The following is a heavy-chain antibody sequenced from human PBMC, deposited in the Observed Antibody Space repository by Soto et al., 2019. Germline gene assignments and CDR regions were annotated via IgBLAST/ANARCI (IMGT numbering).Heavy chain of an antibody. CDR1: GFIFSSCA. CDR2: ISGDGGTT. J-gene: IGHJ4*02. CDR3: ANRDPRLLDHFFVGGY. Sequence: GGSLRLSCAASGFIFSSCAMSWVRQAPGKGLEWVSSISGDGGTTYYADSVKGRFAISRDNSKNTVFLQMSSLRAEDTAVYFCANRDPRLLDHFFVGGYWGQGTLVTVSS. D-gene: IGHD3-3*01. V-gene: IGHV3-23*01.